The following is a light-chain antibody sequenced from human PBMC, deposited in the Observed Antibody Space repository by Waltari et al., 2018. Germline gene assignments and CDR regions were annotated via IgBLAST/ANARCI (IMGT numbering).Light chain of an antibody. CDR3: QVWDANTDPGV. Sequence: SYVLTQPPSVAVAPGETARVTCGGNNIESKSVHWHQQKPGQAPVLVISYDSDRPSGIPERFSGSNSGDTATLTISRVEAGDEADYYCQVWDANTDPGVFGTGTEVTVL. J-gene: IGLJ1*01. CDR2: YDS. CDR1: NIESKS. V-gene: IGLV3-21*01.